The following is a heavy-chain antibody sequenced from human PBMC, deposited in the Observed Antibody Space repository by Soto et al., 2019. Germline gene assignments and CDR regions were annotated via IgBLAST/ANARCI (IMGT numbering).Heavy chain of an antibody. D-gene: IGHD5-12*01. Sequence: EVQLVESGGGLVKPGGSLRLSCAASGFTFSSYSMNWVRQAPGKGLEWVSSISSSSSYIYYADSVKGRFTISRDNAKNSLHLQMNVLRAEDTAVYYCARAVESGYDLILFYYYYGMDVWGQGTTVTVSS. J-gene: IGHJ6*02. CDR2: ISSSSSYI. CDR3: ARAVESGYDLILFYYYYGMDV. CDR1: GFTFSSYS. V-gene: IGHV3-21*01.